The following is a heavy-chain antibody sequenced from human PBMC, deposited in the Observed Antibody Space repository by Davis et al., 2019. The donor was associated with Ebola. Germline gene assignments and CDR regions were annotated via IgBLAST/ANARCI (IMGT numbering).Heavy chain of an antibody. D-gene: IGHD4-17*01. V-gene: IGHV3-21*01. J-gene: IGHJ4*02. CDR3: ASPPPGVDDYGDLMLDS. CDR2: ISSSSSYI. CDR1: GFTFSSYS. Sequence: GESLKISCAASGFTFSSYSMNWVRQAPGKGLEWVSSISSSSSYIYYADSVKGRFTISRDNAKNSLYLQMNSLRAEDTAVYYCASPPPGVDDYGDLMLDSWGQGTLVTVSS.